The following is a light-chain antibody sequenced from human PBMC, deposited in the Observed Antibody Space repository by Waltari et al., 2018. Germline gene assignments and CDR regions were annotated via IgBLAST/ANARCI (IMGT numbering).Light chain of an antibody. CDR3: YIGHSSGVL. CDR2: YNSDSDK. CDR1: GGINVTGFY. Sequence: PMLTQPSSLSASPGASAILRCTFSGGINVTGFYLFWYQYKPQSPPWYLRTYNSDSDKGQGSGVPSRFSGSKDASANTGILRISGLQSEDEADYYWYIGHSSGVLFGGGTRLTVL. J-gene: IGLJ2*01. V-gene: IGLV5-45*02.